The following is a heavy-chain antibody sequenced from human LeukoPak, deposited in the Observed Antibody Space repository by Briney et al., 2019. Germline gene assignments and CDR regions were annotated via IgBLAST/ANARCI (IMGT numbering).Heavy chain of an antibody. D-gene: IGHD1-26*01. CDR2: INPNSGGT. CDR1: GYTFTGYY. V-gene: IGHV1-2*02. J-gene: IGHJ4*02. CDR3: ARGSIMGATFDYFDY. Sequence: GASVKVSCKASGYTFTGYYIHWVRQAPGQGLEWMGWINPNSGGTNYAQKFQGRVTMTRDTSISTAYMDLSRLRSDDTAVYYCARGSIMGATFDYFDYWGQGTLVTVSS.